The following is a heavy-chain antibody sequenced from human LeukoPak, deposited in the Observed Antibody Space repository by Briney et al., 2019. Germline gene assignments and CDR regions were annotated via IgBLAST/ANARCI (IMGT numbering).Heavy chain of an antibody. D-gene: IGHD3-3*01. Sequence: AASVKVSCKASGYTFTSYGISWVRQAPGQGLEWMGWISAYNGNTNYAQKLQGRVTMTTDTSTSTAYMELSSLRSEDTAVYYCARADGEDFWSGYPFDYWGQGTLVTVSS. CDR1: GYTFTSYG. V-gene: IGHV1-18*01. J-gene: IGHJ4*02. CDR3: ARADGEDFWSGYPFDY. CDR2: ISAYNGNT.